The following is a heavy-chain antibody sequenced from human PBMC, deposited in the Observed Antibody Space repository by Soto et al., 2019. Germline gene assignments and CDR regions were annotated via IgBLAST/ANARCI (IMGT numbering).Heavy chain of an antibody. D-gene: IGHD4-4*01. Sequence: SETLSLTCTVSGGSISSSRCHWGWIRQPPGKGLEWIASIKYSGTTFYNPSLKSRVTLSVDTSKNQFALKLSSVTAADTAVYYCARDGYSRYAFDIWGQGTMVTVSS. V-gene: IGHV4-39*02. CDR3: ARDGYSRYAFDI. CDR1: GGSISSSRCH. CDR2: IKYSGTT. J-gene: IGHJ3*02.